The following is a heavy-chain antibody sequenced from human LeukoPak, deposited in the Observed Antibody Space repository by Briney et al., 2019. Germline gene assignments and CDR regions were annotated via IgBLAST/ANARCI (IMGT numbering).Heavy chain of an antibody. CDR3: ARQGITGTTGFDY. D-gene: IGHD1-7*01. J-gene: IGHJ4*02. Sequence: GDSLQTSSKGAGYSCSSYWIGCGHPIARERLWWIGIIYPGNTDTRYSPSFQGQVHISTDKSISTAYPQCSSLEASDPAMYYCARQGITGTTGFDYWGQGTLVTVSP. V-gene: IGHV5-51*07. CDR1: GYSCSSYW. CDR2: IYPGNTDT.